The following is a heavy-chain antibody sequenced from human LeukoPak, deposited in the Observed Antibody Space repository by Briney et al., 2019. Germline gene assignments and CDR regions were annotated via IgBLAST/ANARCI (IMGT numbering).Heavy chain of an antibody. CDR1: GFTFSSYS. J-gene: IGHJ3*02. Sequence: GGSLTLSCAASGFTFSSYSMNWVRQAPGKGLEWVSYISSSSSTIYYADSMKGRFTISTDNAKNMLYLQMNSLRADDTAVYYCGRVFGVVARAFDIWGQGTMVTVSS. CDR3: GRVFGVVARAFDI. CDR2: ISSSSSTI. D-gene: IGHD2-15*01. V-gene: IGHV3-48*04.